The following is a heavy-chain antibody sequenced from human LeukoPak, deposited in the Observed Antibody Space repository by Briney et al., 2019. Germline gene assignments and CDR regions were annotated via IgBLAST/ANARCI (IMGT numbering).Heavy chain of an antibody. J-gene: IGHJ4*02. CDR1: GFTVSSNY. CDR2: IYSGGSA. Sequence: GGSLRLSCAASGFTVSSNYMSWVRQAPGKGLEWVSVIYSGGSAYYADSVKGRFTTSRDNSKNTLFLQMNSLRAEDTAIYYCAKYGPQDSGSSHFDYWGQGALVTVSS. V-gene: IGHV3-53*01. CDR3: AKYGPQDSGSSHFDY. D-gene: IGHD1-26*01.